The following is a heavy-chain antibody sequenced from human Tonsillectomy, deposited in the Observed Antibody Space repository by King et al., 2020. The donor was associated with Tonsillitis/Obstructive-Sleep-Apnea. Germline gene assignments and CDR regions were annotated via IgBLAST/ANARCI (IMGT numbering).Heavy chain of an antibody. CDR2: ISWNSGSI. Sequence: VQLVESGGGLEQPGRSLRLSCAVSGYTFDDYDMHWVRQAPGKGLEWVSGISWNSGSIGYAESVKGRFTISRDNAKNSLHLQMNSLRAEDTALYYCATDSDLLSSGWYLYAFDIWGQGTMVTVSS. CDR3: ATDSDLLSSGWYLYAFDI. D-gene: IGHD6-19*01. CDR1: GYTFDDYD. V-gene: IGHV3-9*01. J-gene: IGHJ3*02.